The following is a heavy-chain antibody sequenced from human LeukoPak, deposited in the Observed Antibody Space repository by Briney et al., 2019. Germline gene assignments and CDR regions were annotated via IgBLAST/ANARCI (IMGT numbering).Heavy chain of an antibody. CDR3: ARAVYTFRATESPGPPDY. V-gene: IGHV4-59*01. CDR1: GGSISSYY. D-gene: IGHD1-14*01. Sequence: SETLSLTCTVSGGSISSYYWSWIRQPPGKGLEWIGYIYYSGSTNYNPSLKSRVTISVDTSKNQFSLKLSSVTAADTAVYYCARAVYTFRATESPGPPDYWGQGTLVTVSS. J-gene: IGHJ4*02. CDR2: IYYSGST.